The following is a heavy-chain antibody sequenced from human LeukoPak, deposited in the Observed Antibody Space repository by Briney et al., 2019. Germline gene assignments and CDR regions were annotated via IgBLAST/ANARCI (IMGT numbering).Heavy chain of an antibody. CDR2: IYYSGST. CDR3: ARGQYYDFWSGYYMLGYYYGMDV. Sequence: PSETLSLTCTVSGGSISSYYWSWIRQPPGEGLEWIGNIYYSGSTNYNPSLKSRVTISVDTSKNQFSLKLSSVTAADTAVYYCARGQYYDFWSGYYMLGYYYGMDVWGQGTTVTVSS. D-gene: IGHD3-3*01. J-gene: IGHJ6*02. V-gene: IGHV4-59*08. CDR1: GGSISSYY.